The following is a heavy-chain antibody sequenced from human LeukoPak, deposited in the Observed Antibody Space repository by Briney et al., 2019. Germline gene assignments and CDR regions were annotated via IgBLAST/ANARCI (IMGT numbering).Heavy chain of an antibody. D-gene: IGHD6-13*01. Sequence: PSETLSLTCAVYGGSFNGYYWSWIRQPPGKGLEWIGETSHSGSTNYNPSLESRVTISVDTSKNQFSLKLSSVTAADTAVYYCARLRLAAAGQGVRFDPWGQGTLVTVSS. CDR2: TSHSGST. CDR1: GGSFNGYY. J-gene: IGHJ5*02. CDR3: ARLRLAAAGQGVRFDP. V-gene: IGHV4-34*01.